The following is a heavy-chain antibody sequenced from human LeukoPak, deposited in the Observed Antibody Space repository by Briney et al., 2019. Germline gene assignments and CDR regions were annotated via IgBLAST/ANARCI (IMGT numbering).Heavy chain of an antibody. V-gene: IGHV3-48*01. CDR3: VRDLFDRKQWYFDH. Sequence: PGGSLRLSCAASGFTFSSYTMNWVRQAPGKSLEWLSYISGSSITRYYADSVKGRFTISRENANTSLYLQMNSLRAEDTAVYYCVRDLFDRKQWYFDHWGQGTLVTVSS. CDR2: ISGSSITR. D-gene: IGHD6-19*01. J-gene: IGHJ4*02. CDR1: GFTFSSYT.